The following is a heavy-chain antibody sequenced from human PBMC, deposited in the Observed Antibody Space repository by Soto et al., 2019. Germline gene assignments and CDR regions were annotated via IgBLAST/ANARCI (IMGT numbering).Heavy chain of an antibody. J-gene: IGHJ3*02. D-gene: IGHD6-6*01. CDR3: ARDGAARPGTRTDAFDI. Sequence: SETLSLTCAVYGGSFSGYYWSWIRQPPGKGLEWIGEINHSGSTNYNPSLKSRVTISVDTSKNQFSLKLSSVTAADTAVYYCARDGAARPGTRTDAFDIWGQGTMVTVSS. CDR1: GGSFSGYY. V-gene: IGHV4-34*01. CDR2: INHSGST.